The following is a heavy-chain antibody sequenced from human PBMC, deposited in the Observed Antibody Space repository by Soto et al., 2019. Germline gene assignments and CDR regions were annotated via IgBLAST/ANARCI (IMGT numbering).Heavy chain of an antibody. CDR3: ARDLYPGYSSSWPDY. V-gene: IGHV3-7*03. CDR1: GFTFSSYW. Sequence: TGGSLRLSCAASGFTFSSYWMSWVRQAPGKGLEWVANIKQDGSEKYYVDSVKGRFTISRDNAKNSLYLQMNSLRAEDTAVYYCARDLYPGYSSSWPDYWGQGTLVTVSS. CDR2: IKQDGSEK. D-gene: IGHD6-13*01. J-gene: IGHJ4*02.